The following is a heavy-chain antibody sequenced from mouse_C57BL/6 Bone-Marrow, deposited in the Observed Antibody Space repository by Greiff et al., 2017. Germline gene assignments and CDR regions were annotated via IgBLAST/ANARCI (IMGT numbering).Heavy chain of an antibody. J-gene: IGHJ4*01. V-gene: IGHV2-2*01. D-gene: IGHD1-1*01. Sequence: VKLQESGPGLVQPSQSLSITCTVSGFSLTSYGVHWVRQSPGKGLEWLGVIWSGGSTDYNAAFISRLSISKDNSKSQVFFKMNSLQADDTAIYYCARITTVVARGAMDYWGQGTSVTVSS. CDR2: IWSGGST. CDR1: GFSLTSYG. CDR3: ARITTVVARGAMDY.